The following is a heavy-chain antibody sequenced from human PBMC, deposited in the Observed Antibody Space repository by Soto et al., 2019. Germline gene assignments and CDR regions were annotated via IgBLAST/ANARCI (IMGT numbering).Heavy chain of an antibody. Sequence: QVQLQESGPGLVKPPETLSLTCTVSGGSISSYYWSWIRQPPGKGLEWIGYIYYSGSTNYNPSRTSRVTISVDTSKNQFSLKLSSVTAADTAVYYCARHTPNCSGGSCYSWYFDLWGRGTLVTVSS. CDR3: ARHTPNCSGGSCYSWYFDL. CDR1: GGSISSYY. CDR2: IYYSGST. J-gene: IGHJ2*01. V-gene: IGHV4-59*08. D-gene: IGHD2-15*01.